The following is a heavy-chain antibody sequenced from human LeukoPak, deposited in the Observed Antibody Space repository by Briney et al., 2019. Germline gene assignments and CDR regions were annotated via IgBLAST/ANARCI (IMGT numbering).Heavy chain of an antibody. V-gene: IGHV3-30-3*01. CDR2: ISYDGSNK. CDR1: GFTFSSYA. CDR3: ARGGIAVAGSPFDY. Sequence: PGRSLRLSCAASGFTFSSYAMHWVRQAPGKGLEWVAVISYDGSNKYYADSVKGRFTISRDNSKNTLYLQMTSLRAEDTAVYYCARGGIAVAGSPFDYWGQGTLVTVSS. D-gene: IGHD6-19*01. J-gene: IGHJ4*02.